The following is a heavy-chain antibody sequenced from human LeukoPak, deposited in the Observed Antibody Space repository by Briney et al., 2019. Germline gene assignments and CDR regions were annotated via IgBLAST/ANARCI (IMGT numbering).Heavy chain of an antibody. V-gene: IGHV4-30-2*01. J-gene: IGHJ4*02. CDR2: IYHSGST. Sequence: SQTLSLTCTVSGGSISSGGYYWSWIRQPPGKGLEWIGYIYHSGSTYYNPSLKSRVTISVDRSKNQFSLKLSSVTAADTAVYYCAREAPGGSGSYYNGDYWGQGTLVTVSS. CDR3: AREAPGGSGSYYNGDY. D-gene: IGHD3-10*01. CDR1: GGSISSGGYY.